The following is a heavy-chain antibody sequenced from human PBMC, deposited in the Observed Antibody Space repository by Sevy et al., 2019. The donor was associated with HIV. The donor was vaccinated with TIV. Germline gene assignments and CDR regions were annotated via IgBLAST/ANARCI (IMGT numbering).Heavy chain of an antibody. D-gene: IGHD2-15*01. J-gene: IGHJ4*02. Sequence: ASVKVSCKASGYTFNTYRISWVRQAPGQGLELMGWVSARNGDTNYPQKFQGRVTMITDTSTSTAYMDLRSLRSDDTAIYYCARAYCSGGRCYSLAYWGQGTLVTVSS. V-gene: IGHV1-18*01. CDR1: GYTFNTYR. CDR3: ARAYCSGGRCYSLAY. CDR2: VSARNGDT.